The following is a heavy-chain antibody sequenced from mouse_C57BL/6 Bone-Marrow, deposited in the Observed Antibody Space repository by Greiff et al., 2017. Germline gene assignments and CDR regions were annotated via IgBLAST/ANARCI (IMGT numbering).Heavy chain of an antibody. V-gene: IGHV1-82*01. CDR3: ARKITTGPMWYYDY. CDR2: IYPGAGDT. CDR1: CYAFSCSW. D-gene: IGHD1-1*01. Sequence: QLQLKQSGPELVKPGASVKISCKASCYAFSCSWLNWVKPRPGKGLEWIGRIYPGAGDTIYNGKFKGMATLTADNSSSTAYMQLRSLASEDSAVYFCARKITTGPMWYYDYWSQGTTPTDSS. J-gene: IGHJ2*01.